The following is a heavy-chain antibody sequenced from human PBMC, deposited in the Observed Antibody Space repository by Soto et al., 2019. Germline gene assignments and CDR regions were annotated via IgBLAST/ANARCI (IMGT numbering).Heavy chain of an antibody. D-gene: IGHD3-16*01. CDR3: ATKRGAVSTYDF. Sequence: GASVKVSCKASSYIFSSYGITWVRQAPGQGLEWMGWISVSKGNTKYAQNLQGRVTMTADTSTGTAYLELRSLRSDDTAVYYCATKRGAVSTYDFWGQGTQVTVSP. V-gene: IGHV1-18*04. J-gene: IGHJ4*02. CDR1: SYIFSSYG. CDR2: ISVSKGNT.